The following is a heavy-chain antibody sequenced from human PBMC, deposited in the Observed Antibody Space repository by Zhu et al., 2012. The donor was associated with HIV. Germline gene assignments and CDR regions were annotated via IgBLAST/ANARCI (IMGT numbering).Heavy chain of an antibody. CDR2: IYYSGST. V-gene: IGHV4-39*01. Sequence: QVQLQESGPGLVKPPETLSLTCTVSGGSISSSSYYWGWIRQPPGKGLEWIGSIYYSGSTYYNPSLKSRVTISVDTSKNQFSLKLSSVTAADTAVYYCARHGPGLSSSWYEDYWGQGTLVTVSS. CDR1: GGSISSSSYY. CDR3: ARHGPGLSSSWYEDY. D-gene: IGHD6-13*01. J-gene: IGHJ4*02.